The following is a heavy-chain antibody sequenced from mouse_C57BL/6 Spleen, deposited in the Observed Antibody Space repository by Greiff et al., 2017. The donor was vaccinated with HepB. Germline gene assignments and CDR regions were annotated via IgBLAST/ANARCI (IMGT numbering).Heavy chain of an antibody. D-gene: IGHD1-1*01. CDR1: GYAFSSSW. Sequence: QVQLKESGPELVKPGASVKISCKASGYAFSSSWMNWVKQRPGKGLEWIGRIYPGDGDTNYNGKFKGKATLTADKSSSTAYMQLSSLTSEDSAVYFCAREGGSPYYFDYWGQGTTLTVSS. J-gene: IGHJ2*01. CDR2: IYPGDGDT. CDR3: AREGGSPYYFDY. V-gene: IGHV1-82*01.